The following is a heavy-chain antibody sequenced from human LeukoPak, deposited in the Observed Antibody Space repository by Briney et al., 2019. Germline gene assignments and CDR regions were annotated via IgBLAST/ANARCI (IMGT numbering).Heavy chain of an antibody. D-gene: IGHD2-15*01. CDR2: IIPILGIA. Sequence: GSSVKVSCKASGGTFSSYTISWVRQAPGQGLEWMGRIIPILGIANYAQKFHGRVTITADKSTSTAYMELSSLRSEDTAVYYCADLDCSGGSCYLDYWGQGTLVTVSS. J-gene: IGHJ4*02. CDR1: GGTFSSYT. V-gene: IGHV1-69*02. CDR3: ADLDCSGGSCYLDY.